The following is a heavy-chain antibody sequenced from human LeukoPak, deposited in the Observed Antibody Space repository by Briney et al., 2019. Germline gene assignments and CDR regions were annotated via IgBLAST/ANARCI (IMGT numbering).Heavy chain of an antibody. CDR2: ISYDGSNK. D-gene: IGHD5-12*01. CDR1: GFTFSSYG. CDR3: AKEIRWLQSMTYAFDI. J-gene: IGHJ3*02. V-gene: IGHV3-30*18. Sequence: GGSLRLSCAASGFTFSSYGMHWVRQAPGKGLEWVAVISYDGSNKYYADSVKGRFTISRDNSKNMLYLQMNSLRAEDTAVYYCAKEIRWLQSMTYAFDIWGQGTMVTVSS.